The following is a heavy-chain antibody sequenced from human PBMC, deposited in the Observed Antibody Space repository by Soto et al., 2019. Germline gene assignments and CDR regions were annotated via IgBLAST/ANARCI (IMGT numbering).Heavy chain of an antibody. Sequence: QVQLVQSGAEVKKPGSSVKVSCKASGGTFSSYAISWVRQAPGQGLEWMGGIIPIFGTANYAQKFQGRVTITAVESTSTAYMELSSLRSEDTAVYYCARVVVVVAATLGGMDVWGQGTTVTVSS. V-gene: IGHV1-69*01. J-gene: IGHJ6*02. D-gene: IGHD2-15*01. CDR3: ARVVVVVAATLGGMDV. CDR1: GGTFSSYA. CDR2: IIPIFGTA.